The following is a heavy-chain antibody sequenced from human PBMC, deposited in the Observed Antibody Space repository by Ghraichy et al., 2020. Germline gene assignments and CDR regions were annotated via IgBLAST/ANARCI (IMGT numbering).Heavy chain of an antibody. J-gene: IGHJ5*02. CDR2: ISAYNGNT. Sequence: ALVKVSCKASGYTFTSYGISWVRQAPGQGLEWMGWISAYNGNTNYAQKLQGRVTMTTDTSTSTAYMELRSLRSDDTAVYYCARGPYYYDSSGYPTWGQGTLVTVSS. V-gene: IGHV1-18*01. D-gene: IGHD3-22*01. CDR3: ARGPYYYDSSGYPT. CDR1: GYTFTSYG.